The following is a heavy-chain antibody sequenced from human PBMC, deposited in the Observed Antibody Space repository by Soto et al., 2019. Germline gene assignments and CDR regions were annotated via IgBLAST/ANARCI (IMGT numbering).Heavy chain of an antibody. V-gene: IGHV4-59*01. CDR3: ARDSTNYMSFFDS. CDR2: IYYSGVT. Sequence: QVQLQESGPGLVKPSETLSLTCTVSGGSISPYYWNWIRQPPGKGLEWIGYIYYSGVTTYNPSLKSRLTISVDTSKNQFSLKLSSVTAADTAVYYCARDSTNYMSFFDSWGQGILVTVSS. CDR1: GGSISPYY. J-gene: IGHJ4*02. D-gene: IGHD2-8*01.